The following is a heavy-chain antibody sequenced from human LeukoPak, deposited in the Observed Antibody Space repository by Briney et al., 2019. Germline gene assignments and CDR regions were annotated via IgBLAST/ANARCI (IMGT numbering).Heavy chain of an antibody. V-gene: IGHV4-59*08. J-gene: IGHJ4*02. Sequence: KLSDTLSLTCTVSGGSISRYYWSWIRQPPGKGLAWIGYIYYSGSTNYNPSLKSRVTMSVDTSKKQFSLKLNSVTAADTAVYYCAGLQYTSGWSPIDYWGQGTLVTVSS. D-gene: IGHD6-19*01. CDR1: GGSISRYY. CDR2: IYYSGST. CDR3: AGLQYTSGWSPIDY.